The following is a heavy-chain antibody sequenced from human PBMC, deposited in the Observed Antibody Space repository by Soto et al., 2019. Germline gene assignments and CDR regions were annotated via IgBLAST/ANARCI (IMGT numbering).Heavy chain of an antibody. J-gene: IGHJ5*02. D-gene: IGHD6-19*01. V-gene: IGHV4-59*08. CDR3: ARPRIAVAGTVFWFDP. Sequence: SETLSLTCTVSGGSISSYYWSWIRQPPGKGLEWIGYIYYSGSTNYNPSLKSRVTISVDTSKNQFSLKLSSVTAADTAVYYCARPRIAVAGTVFWFDPWGQGTLVTVSS. CDR2: IYYSGST. CDR1: GGSISSYY.